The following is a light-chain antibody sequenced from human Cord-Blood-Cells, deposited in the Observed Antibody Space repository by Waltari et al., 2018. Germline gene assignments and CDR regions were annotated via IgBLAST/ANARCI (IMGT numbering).Light chain of an antibody. Sequence: FFLTQPPPCPRPPGKRLTSPCPRTGASIATTIVHGYQQRPGSSPTTVIYEDNQRPSGVPDRFSGSIDSSSNSASLTISGLKTEDEADYYCQSYDSSNSWVFGGGTKLTVL. CDR3: QSYDSSNSWV. CDR2: EDN. CDR1: GASIATTI. J-gene: IGLJ3*02. V-gene: IGLV6-57*01.